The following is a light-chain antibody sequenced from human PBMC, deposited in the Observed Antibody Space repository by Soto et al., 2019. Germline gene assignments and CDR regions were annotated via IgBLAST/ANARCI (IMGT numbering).Light chain of an antibody. CDR1: QSVSNDY. V-gene: IGKV3-20*01. CDR2: GAS. J-gene: IGKJ1*01. Sequence: EIVLTQSPGTLSLSPGGRVRRSWGASQSVSNDYLAWYQQNPGHAPRLLIYGASSRDTGMPDRFSGTGSGADFTLTISRLEPEDFAVYYCQQYGSSRTFGQGTKVDI. CDR3: QQYGSSRT.